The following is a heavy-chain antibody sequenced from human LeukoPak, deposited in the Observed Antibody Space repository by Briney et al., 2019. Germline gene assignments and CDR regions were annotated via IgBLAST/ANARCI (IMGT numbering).Heavy chain of an antibody. D-gene: IGHD2-2*01. J-gene: IGHJ3*01. CDR3: ARKPAAMGR. V-gene: IGHV3-21*01. CDR1: GFTFSSYS. Sequence: GGSLRLSCAASGFTFSSYSMNWVRQAPGKGLEWVSPISSSSSYIYYADSVKGRFTISRDNAKNSPYLQMNSLRAEDAAVYYCARKPAAMGRWGQGTMVTVSS. CDR2: ISSSSSYI.